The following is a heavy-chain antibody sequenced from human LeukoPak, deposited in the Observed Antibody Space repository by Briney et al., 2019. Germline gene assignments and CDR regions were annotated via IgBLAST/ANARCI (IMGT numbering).Heavy chain of an antibody. CDR1: GFTFSSYG. V-gene: IGHV3-33*01. J-gene: IGHJ6*02. D-gene: IGHD5-12*01. CDR2: IWYDGSNK. Sequence: GESLRLSCAASGFTFSSYGMHWVHQAPGKGLEWVAVIWYDGSNKYYADSVKGRFTISRDNSKNTLYLQMNSLRAEDTAVYYCARAGYSGYERNYYGMDVWGQGTTVTVSS. CDR3: ARAGYSGYERNYYGMDV.